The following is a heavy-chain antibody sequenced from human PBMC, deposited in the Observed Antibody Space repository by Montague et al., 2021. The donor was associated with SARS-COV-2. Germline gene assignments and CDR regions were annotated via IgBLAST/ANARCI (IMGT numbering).Heavy chain of an antibody. CDR3: ARARITMIVVVNAFDI. J-gene: IGHJ3*02. Sequence: TLSLTCTVYGGSISSGGCYWSWHRPHPGKGLEWIRYIYYSGSPYYNPSLKSRVTISVDTSKNQFSLKLISVTAAATAVYYCARARITMIVVVNAFDIWGQGTMVTVSS. CDR2: IYYSGSP. D-gene: IGHD3-22*01. V-gene: IGHV4-31*03. CDR1: GGSISSGGCY.